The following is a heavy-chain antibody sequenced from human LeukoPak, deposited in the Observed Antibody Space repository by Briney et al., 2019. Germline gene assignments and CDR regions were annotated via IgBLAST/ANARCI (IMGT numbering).Heavy chain of an antibody. CDR3: ASGRITILGGRDYYYYMDV. V-gene: IGHV1-69*01. CDR2: IIPIFGTA. CDR1: GGTFSSYA. D-gene: IGHD3-3*01. J-gene: IGHJ6*03. Sequence: SVKVSCKASGGTFSSYAISWVRQAPGQGLEWMGGIIPIFGTANYAQRFQGRVTVTADESTSTAYMELSSLRSEDTAVYYCASGRITILGGRDYYYYMDVWGKGTTVTVSS.